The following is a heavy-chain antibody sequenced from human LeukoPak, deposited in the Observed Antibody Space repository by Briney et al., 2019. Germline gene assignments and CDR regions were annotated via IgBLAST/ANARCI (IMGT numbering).Heavy chain of an antibody. CDR3: ARGGIPDY. V-gene: IGHV4-59*08. D-gene: IGHD2-21*01. CDR2: IYYSGST. CDR1: GGSISSYY. J-gene: IGHJ4*02. Sequence: PSETLSLTCTVSGGSISSYYWSWIRQPPGKGLEWIGYIYYSGSTNYNPSLKSRVTISVDTSKNQFSLKLSSVTAADTAVYYCARGGIPDYWGQGILVTVSS.